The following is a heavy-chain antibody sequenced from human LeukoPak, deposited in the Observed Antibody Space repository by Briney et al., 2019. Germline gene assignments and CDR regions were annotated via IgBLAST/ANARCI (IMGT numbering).Heavy chain of an antibody. Sequence: PGGSLRLSCAASGFTFSSDSMNWVRQAPGKGLEWVSSISGSSSYIYYADSVKGRFTISRDNAKNSLYLQMNSLRAEDMALYYCAKGRGLSYDYGVDYWGQGTLVTVSS. D-gene: IGHD4-17*01. CDR2: ISGSSSYI. CDR3: AKGRGLSYDYGVDY. V-gene: IGHV3-21*04. CDR1: GFTFSSDS. J-gene: IGHJ4*02.